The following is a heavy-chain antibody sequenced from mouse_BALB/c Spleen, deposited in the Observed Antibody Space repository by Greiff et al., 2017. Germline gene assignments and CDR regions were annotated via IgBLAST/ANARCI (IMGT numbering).Heavy chain of an antibody. D-gene: IGHD2-3*01. Sequence: QVQLKQSGAELARPGASVKMSCKASGYTFTSYTMHWVKQRPGQGLEWIGYINPSSGYTNYNQKFKDKATLTADKSSSTAYMQLSSLTSEDSAVYYCARDYDGYSFFDYWGQGTTLTVSS. CDR3: ARDYDGYSFFDY. CDR2: INPSSGYT. CDR1: GYTFTSYT. J-gene: IGHJ2*01. V-gene: IGHV1-4*01.